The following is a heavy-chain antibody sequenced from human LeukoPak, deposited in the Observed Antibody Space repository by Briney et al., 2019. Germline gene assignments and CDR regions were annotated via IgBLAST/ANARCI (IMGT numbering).Heavy chain of an antibody. Sequence: PSQTLSLTCTVSGGSISSGDYYWSWIRQPAGKGLEWIGRIYTSGSTNYNPSLKSRVTMSVETSKNQFSLKLSSVTAADTAVYYCAREEWELVYMGVFDYWGQGTLVTVSS. CDR2: IYTSGST. CDR3: AREEWELVYMGVFDY. CDR1: GGSISSGDYY. V-gene: IGHV4-61*02. J-gene: IGHJ4*02. D-gene: IGHD1-26*01.